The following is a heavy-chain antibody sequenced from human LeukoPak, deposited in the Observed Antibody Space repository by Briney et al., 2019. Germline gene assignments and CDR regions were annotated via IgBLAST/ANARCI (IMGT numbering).Heavy chain of an antibody. CDR2: ISYDGSNK. J-gene: IGHJ4*02. CDR3: ARVAYYDILTGYYSLLDY. Sequence: PGGSLRLSCAASGFTVSSNYMSWVRQAPGKGLEWVAVISYDGSNKYYADSVKGRFTISRDNSKNTLYLQMNSLRAEDTAVYYCARVAYYDILTGYYSLLDYWGQGTLVTVSS. D-gene: IGHD3-9*01. V-gene: IGHV3-30*03. CDR1: GFTVSSNY.